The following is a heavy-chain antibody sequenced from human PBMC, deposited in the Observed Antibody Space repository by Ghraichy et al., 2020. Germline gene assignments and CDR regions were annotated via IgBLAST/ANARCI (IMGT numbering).Heavy chain of an antibody. CDR3: AGTGVDIVAKIYYYMDV. CDR1: GGSISSYY. V-gene: IGHV4-59*01. D-gene: IGHD5-12*01. Sequence: SETLSLTCTVSGGSISSYYWSWIRQPPGKGLEWIGYIYYSGSTNYNPSLKSRVTISVDTSKNQFSLKLSSVTAADTAVYYCAGTGVDIVAKIYYYMDVWGKGTTVTVSS. CDR2: IYYSGST. J-gene: IGHJ6*03.